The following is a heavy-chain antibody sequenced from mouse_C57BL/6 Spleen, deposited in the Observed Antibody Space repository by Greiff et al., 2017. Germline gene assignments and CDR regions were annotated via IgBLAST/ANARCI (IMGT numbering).Heavy chain of an antibody. V-gene: IGHV1-69*01. CDR1: GYTFTSYW. CDR3: ARSRRQLGFCYAKDY. CDR2: IDPSASYT. J-gene: IGHJ4*01. D-gene: IGHD3-2*01. Sequence: QVQLQQPGAELVMPGASVKLSCKASGYTFTSYWMPWVKQRPGQGLEWIGEIDPSASYTNYNQKFKGKSTLTVDNSSSTTDMQLSSLTSEDSAVFYCARSRRQLGFCYAKDYWGQGTSVTVSS.